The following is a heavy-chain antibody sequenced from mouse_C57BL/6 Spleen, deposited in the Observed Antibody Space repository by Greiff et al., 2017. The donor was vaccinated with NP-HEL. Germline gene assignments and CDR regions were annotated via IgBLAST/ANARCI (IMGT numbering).Heavy chain of an antibody. CDR1: GYTFTDYY. D-gene: IGHD1-1*01. CDR2: INPYNGGT. CDR3: ARYRGSSLYAMDY. J-gene: IGHJ4*01. Sequence: EVQLQQSGPVLVKPGASVKMSCKASGYTFTDYYMNWVKQSHGKSLEWIGVINPYNGGTSYNQKFKGKATLTVDKSSSTAYMELNSLTSEDSAVYYCARYRGSSLYAMDYWGQGTSVTVSS. V-gene: IGHV1-19*01.